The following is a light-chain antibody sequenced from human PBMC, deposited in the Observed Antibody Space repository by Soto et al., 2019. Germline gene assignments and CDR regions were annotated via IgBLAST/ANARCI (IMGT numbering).Light chain of an antibody. J-gene: IGLJ2*01. Sequence: QSVLTQPPSASGTPGQKVFISCSGSSSNIGGTNYTYWYQQLPGAAPKLLIYDNNKRPSGIPDRFSGSTSGTSATLAIAGLQTGDEADYYCDSWDNSLSVVLFGGGTKLTVL. CDR1: SSNIGGTNY. V-gene: IGLV1-51*01. CDR2: DNN. CDR3: DSWDNSLSVVL.